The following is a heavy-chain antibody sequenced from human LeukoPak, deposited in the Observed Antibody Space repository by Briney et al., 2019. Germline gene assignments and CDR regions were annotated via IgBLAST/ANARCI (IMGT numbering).Heavy chain of an antibody. D-gene: IGHD7-27*01. CDR3: AKENPTGDYFDY. Sequence: PGGSLRLSCATSGFTFSTSWMHWVRQAPGKGLVWVSRINTDGNTRDYADSVKGRFTISRDNAKNSLYLQMNSLRAEDMALYYCAKENPTGDYFDYWGQGTLVTVSS. J-gene: IGHJ4*02. CDR2: INTDGNTR. V-gene: IGHV3-74*01. CDR1: GFTFSTSW.